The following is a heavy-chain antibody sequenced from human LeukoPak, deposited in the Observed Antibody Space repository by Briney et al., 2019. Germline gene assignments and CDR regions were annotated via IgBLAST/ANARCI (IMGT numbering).Heavy chain of an antibody. CDR1: GFTFSSYG. V-gene: IGHV3-30*02. J-gene: IGHJ4*02. Sequence: GGSLRLSCAASGFTFSSYGMHWVHQAPGKGLEWVAFIRYDGSNKYYADSVKGRFTISRDNSKNTLYLQMNSLRAEDTAVYYCAKDYLIAAAGDYWGQGTLVTVSS. CDR3: AKDYLIAAAGDY. CDR2: IRYDGSNK. D-gene: IGHD6-13*01.